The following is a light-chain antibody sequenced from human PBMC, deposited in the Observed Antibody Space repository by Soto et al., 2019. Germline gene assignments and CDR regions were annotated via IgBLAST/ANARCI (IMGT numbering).Light chain of an antibody. J-gene: IGKJ5*01. CDR2: GAS. CDR3: QQYGTSPPST. Sequence: ESVLTQSPGTLSLSPGERATLSCRASQSVSSSYLAWYQQKPGQAPRLLINGASSRATGIPDRFSGSGSGTDFTLTISRLEPEDSAVYYCQQYGTSPPSTFGQGTRLEIK. V-gene: IGKV3-20*01. CDR1: QSVSSSY.